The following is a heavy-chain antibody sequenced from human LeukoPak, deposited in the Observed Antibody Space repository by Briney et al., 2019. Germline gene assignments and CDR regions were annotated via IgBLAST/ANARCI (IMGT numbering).Heavy chain of an antibody. D-gene: IGHD6-19*01. Sequence: GGSLTLSCAASGFTVSSNYRSWVRQAPGKGLEWVSDIDSGGRTYYADSVKSRFTISRDNSKTTLYLQMNSLRAEDTAVYYCARGGAVAAFDYWGQGTLVTVSS. V-gene: IGHV3-53*01. CDR3: ARGGAVAAFDY. J-gene: IGHJ4*02. CDR1: GFTVSSNY. CDR2: IDSGGRT.